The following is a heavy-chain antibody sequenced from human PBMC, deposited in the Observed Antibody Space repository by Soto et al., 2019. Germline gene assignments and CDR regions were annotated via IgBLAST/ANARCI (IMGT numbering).Heavy chain of an antibody. D-gene: IGHD3-22*01. CDR2: IDPSDSQT. CDR1: GSSFAGYW. CDR3: ARQIYDSDTGPNFQYYFDS. J-gene: IGHJ4*02. V-gene: IGHV5-10-1*01. Sequence: PGESLKISWKGSGSSFAGYWITWVRQKPGKGLEWMGRIDPSDSQTYYSPSFRGHVTISVTKSITTVFLQWSSLRASDTAMYYCARQIYDSDTGPNFQYYFDSWGQGTPVTVSS.